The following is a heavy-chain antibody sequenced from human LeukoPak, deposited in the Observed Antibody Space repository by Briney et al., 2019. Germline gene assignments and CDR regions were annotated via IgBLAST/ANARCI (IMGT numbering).Heavy chain of an antibody. CDR1: GFTFSSYA. CDR2: ISGSGGST. J-gene: IGHJ6*02. Sequence: SGGSLRLSCAASGFTFSSYAMSWVRQAPGKGLEWVSAISGSGGSTYYADSVKGRFTISRDNSKNTLYLQMNSLRAEDTAVYYCAKGVVIPWYGMDVWGQGTTVTVSS. V-gene: IGHV3-23*01. D-gene: IGHD3-3*01. CDR3: AKGVVIPWYGMDV.